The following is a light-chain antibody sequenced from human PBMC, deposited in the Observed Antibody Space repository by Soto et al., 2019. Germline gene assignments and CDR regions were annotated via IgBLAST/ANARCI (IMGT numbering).Light chain of an antibody. CDR1: SSDVGGYNY. CDR3: SSYTSSSTLGV. CDR2: DVS. Sequence: QSVLTQPASVSGSPGQSITISCTGTSSDVGGYNYVSWYQQHPGKAPKLMIYDVSNRPSGVSNRFSGSKSGNTASLTISGLQAEYEADYYCSSYTSSSTLGVFGTGTKVPVL. J-gene: IGLJ1*01. V-gene: IGLV2-14*01.